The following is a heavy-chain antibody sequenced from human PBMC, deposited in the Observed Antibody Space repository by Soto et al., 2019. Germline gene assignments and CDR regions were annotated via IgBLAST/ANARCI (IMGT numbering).Heavy chain of an antibody. J-gene: IGHJ4*02. D-gene: IGHD6-19*01. CDR2: ISDTGAST. CDR1: GFTFKESA. Sequence: EVRLVEAGGGLKQPGGSLRLSCAASGFTFKESAMNWVRQAPGKGLELVASISDTGASTWYAESVRGRLSISRDNSKNTLYLQMSSLRGEDTAVYYCAKGRGSGWAWYFDNWGQGTLVTVSS. CDR3: AKGRGSGWAWYFDN. V-gene: IGHV3-23*04.